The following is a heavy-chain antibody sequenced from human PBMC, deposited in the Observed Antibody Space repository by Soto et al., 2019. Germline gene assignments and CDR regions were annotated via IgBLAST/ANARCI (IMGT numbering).Heavy chain of an antibody. D-gene: IGHD5-12*01. V-gene: IGHV1-24*01. CDR3: ATDLDSGYVSDY. CDR2: FDPEDGET. J-gene: IGHJ4*02. CDR1: GYTLTELS. Sequence: ASVKVSCKVSGYTLTELSMHWVRQAPGKGLEWMGSFDPEDGETIYAQKFQGRVTMTEDTSTDTAYMELSSLRSEDTAVYYCATDLDSGYVSDYWGQGTLVTVSS.